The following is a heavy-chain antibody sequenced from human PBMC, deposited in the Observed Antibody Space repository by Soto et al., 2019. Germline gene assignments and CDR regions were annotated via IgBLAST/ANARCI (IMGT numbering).Heavy chain of an antibody. V-gene: IGHV4-34*01. CDR2: INHSGST. CDR3: ARGLPFDP. CDR1: GGSFSGYY. J-gene: IGHJ5*02. Sequence: QVQLQQWGAGLLKPSETLSLTCAVYGGSFSGYYWSWIRQPPGKGLEWIGEINHSGSTNYNPSLKSRVTISVDTSKNQFSLKLSSVTAADTAVYYCARGLPFDPWGQGTLVTVSS.